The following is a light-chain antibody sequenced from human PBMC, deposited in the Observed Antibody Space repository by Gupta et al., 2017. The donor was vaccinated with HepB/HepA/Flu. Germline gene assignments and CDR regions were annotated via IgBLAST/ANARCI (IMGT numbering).Light chain of an antibody. J-gene: IGLJ2*01. CDR2: EYD. CDR1: SSNIGNNY. V-gene: IGLV1-51*02. CDR3: ATWDSSLSAVV. Sequence: QSVLTQPPPVSAAPGQTVPISCSGSSSNIGNNYVSWSQQLPGTAPKLLIYEYDKRPSGIPDRFSGSKSGTSATLGITGLQTGDEADYYCATWDSSLSAVVFGGGTKLTVL.